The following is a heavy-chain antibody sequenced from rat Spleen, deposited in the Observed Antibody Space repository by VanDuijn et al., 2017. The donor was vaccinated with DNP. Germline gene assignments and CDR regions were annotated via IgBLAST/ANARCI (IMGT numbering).Heavy chain of an antibody. Sequence: EVQLVESGGDLVQPGRSLKLSCVASGFTFSNYWMTWIRQVPGRGLEWVASITSSGGSIYYPDSVKGRFTISRDNAKNTLYLQMNSLRSEDMATYYCARWNSGHFDYWGQGVMVPVSS. J-gene: IGHJ2*01. CDR1: GFTFSNYW. V-gene: IGHV5-31*01. D-gene: IGHD4-3*01. CDR2: ITSSGGSI. CDR3: ARWNSGHFDY.